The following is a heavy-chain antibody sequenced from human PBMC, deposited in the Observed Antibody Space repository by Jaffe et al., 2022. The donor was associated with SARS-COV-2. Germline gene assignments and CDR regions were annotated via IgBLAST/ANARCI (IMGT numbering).Heavy chain of an antibody. CDR2: ISAYNGNT. D-gene: IGHD1-20*01. J-gene: IGHJ5*02. Sequence: QVQLVQSGAEVKKPGASVKVSCKASGYTFTSYGISWVRQAPGQGLEWMGWISAYNGNTNYAQKLQGRVTMTTDTSTSTAYMELRSLRSDDTAVYYCARERYNWNDLMRGWFDPWGQGTLVTVSS. CDR1: GYTFTSYG. V-gene: IGHV1-18*01. CDR3: ARERYNWNDLMRGWFDP.